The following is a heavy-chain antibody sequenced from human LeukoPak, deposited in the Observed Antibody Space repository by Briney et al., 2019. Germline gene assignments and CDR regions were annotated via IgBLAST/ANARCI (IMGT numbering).Heavy chain of an antibody. CDR3: ARRGYSSSWFYYFDY. CDR2: IYYSGST. CDR1: GGSISSGGYY. D-gene: IGHD6-13*01. Sequence: SQTLSLTCTVSGGSISSGGYYWSWIRQHPGKGLEWIGYIYYSGSTYYNPSLKSRVTISVDTSKNQFSLKLSSVTAADTAVYYCARRGYSSSWFYYFDYWGQGTLVTVSS. J-gene: IGHJ4*02. V-gene: IGHV4-31*03.